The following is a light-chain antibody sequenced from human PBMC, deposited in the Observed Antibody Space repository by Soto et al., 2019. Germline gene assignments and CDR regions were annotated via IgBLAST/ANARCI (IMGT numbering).Light chain of an antibody. J-gene: IGLJ2*01. CDR2: GNS. V-gene: IGLV1-40*01. CDR1: SSNIGAGYD. CDR3: QSYDSSLSGYVV. Sequence: QSVLTQPPSVSGAPGQRVTISCTGSSSNIGAGYDVHWYQQLPGTAPKLLIYGNSNRPSGVPDRFSGSKSGTSASLAITGLQAEXEXDYYCQSYDSSLSGYVVFGGGTKL.